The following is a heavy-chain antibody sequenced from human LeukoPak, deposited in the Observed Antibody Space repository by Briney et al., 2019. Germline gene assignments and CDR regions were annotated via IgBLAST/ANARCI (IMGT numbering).Heavy chain of an antibody. J-gene: IGHJ3*02. V-gene: IGHV3-7*01. D-gene: IGHD3-3*01. CDR2: IKQDGSEK. Sequence: GGSLRLSCAASGFTFSSYWMSWVRQAPGKGLEWVANIKQDGSEKYYVDSVKGRFTISRDNAKNSLYLQMNSLRAEDTAVYYRARETRGYYDFWSGYQDDAFDIWGQGTMVTVSS. CDR3: ARETRGYYDFWSGYQDDAFDI. CDR1: GFTFSSYW.